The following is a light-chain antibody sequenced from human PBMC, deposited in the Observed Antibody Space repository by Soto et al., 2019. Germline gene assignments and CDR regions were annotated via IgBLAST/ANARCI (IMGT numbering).Light chain of an antibody. CDR3: QQYNSFSYT. CDR2: KAS. CDR1: ESISGW. Sequence: DIQMTQSPSTLSASVRDSVTITCRASESISGWLAWYQQKPGKAPKLLIYKASSLRSGVPSRFSGSGSGTDFTLTITSLQPDDFATYYCQQYNSFSYTFGQGTKLEI. J-gene: IGKJ2*01. V-gene: IGKV1-5*03.